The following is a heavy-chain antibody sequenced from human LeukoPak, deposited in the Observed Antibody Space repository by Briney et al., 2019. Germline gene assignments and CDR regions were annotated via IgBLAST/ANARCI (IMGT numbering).Heavy chain of an antibody. J-gene: IGHJ6*03. CDR2: VHSIGNT. D-gene: IGHD6-19*01. CDR3: AKSYSSGFYYYMDV. CDR1: GGSMRSSNDY. Sequence: SETLSLTCTVSGGSMRSSNDYWGWIRQPPGKGLEWIGNVHSIGNTYYNPSLKSRVTISVDTSKNQFSLKLNSVSAADTAVYYCAKSYSSGFYYYMDVWGRGTTVTVSS. V-gene: IGHV4-39*01.